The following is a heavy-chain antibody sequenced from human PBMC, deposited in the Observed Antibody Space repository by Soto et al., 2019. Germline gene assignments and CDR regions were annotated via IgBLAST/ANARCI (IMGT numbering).Heavy chain of an antibody. J-gene: IGHJ6*02. Sequence: ASVKVSCKASGYTFTGYYMHWVRQAPGQGLEWMGWINPNSGGTNYAQKFQGWVTMTRDTSISTAYMELSRLRSDDTAVYYCARQGASSSGTRNYYYGMDVWGQGTTVTVSS. CDR3: ARQGASSSGTRNYYYGMDV. V-gene: IGHV1-2*04. CDR1: GYTFTGYY. CDR2: INPNSGGT. D-gene: IGHD3-10*01.